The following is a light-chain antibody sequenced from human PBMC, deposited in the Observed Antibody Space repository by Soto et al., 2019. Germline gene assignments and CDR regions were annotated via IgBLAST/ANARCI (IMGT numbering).Light chain of an antibody. CDR3: LQDFSYPRT. V-gene: IGKV1-6*01. CDR2: GAS. J-gene: IGKJ1*01. CDR1: QGIRTD. Sequence: IQMTQSPSSLSASVGDRDTITCRASQGIRTDLGWYQQSPGKAPKVLIFGASTLQSGVPSRFSGSGSGTDFTLTISSLQPEDSATYYCLQDFSYPRTFGQGTKVDIK.